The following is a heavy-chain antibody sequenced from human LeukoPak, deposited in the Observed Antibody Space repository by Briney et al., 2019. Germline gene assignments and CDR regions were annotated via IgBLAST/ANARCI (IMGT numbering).Heavy chain of an antibody. J-gene: IGHJ5*02. CDR3: ARSPYCSSPYCHSSFHP. Sequence: SVKVSCKASGYTFTSYYMHWVRQAPGQGLEWMGWINPNSGGTNYAQKFQGWVTMTRDTSISKDYMELRRLRSDDTAVYYCARSPYCSSPYCHSSFHPWGQGALVTVSS. V-gene: IGHV1-2*04. CDR2: INPNSGGT. D-gene: IGHD2-2*01. CDR1: GYTFTSYY.